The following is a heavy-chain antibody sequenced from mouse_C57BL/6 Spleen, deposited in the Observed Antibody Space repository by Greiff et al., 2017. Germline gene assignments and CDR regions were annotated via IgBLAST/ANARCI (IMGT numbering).Heavy chain of an antibody. CDR3: ARYYYGSSHYAMDY. V-gene: IGHV1-64*01. CDR1: GYTFTSYW. D-gene: IGHD1-1*01. J-gene: IGHJ4*01. Sequence: VQLQQPGAELVKPGASVKLSCKASGYTFTSYWMHWVKQRPGQGLEWIGMIHPNSGSTNYNEKFKSKATLTVDKSSSTAYMQLSSLTSEDSAVYYCARYYYGSSHYAMDYWGQGTSVTVSS. CDR2: IHPNSGST.